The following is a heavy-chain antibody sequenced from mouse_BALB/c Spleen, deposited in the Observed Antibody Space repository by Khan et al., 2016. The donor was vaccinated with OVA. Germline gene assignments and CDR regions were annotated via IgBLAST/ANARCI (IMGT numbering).Heavy chain of an antibody. CDR1: GYIFTNYG. V-gene: IGHV9-3-1*01. J-gene: IGHJ4*01. D-gene: IGHD2-10*01. Sequence: QIQLVQSGPELKKPGETVKISCKASGYIFTNYGMNWVKQSPGKALKWMGWINTYTGESTYADDFKGRFAFSLETSASTAYLQINNLKNEDTATYFCARPPYFSYTLDYWGQGTSVTVSS. CDR3: ARPPYFSYTLDY. CDR2: INTYTGES.